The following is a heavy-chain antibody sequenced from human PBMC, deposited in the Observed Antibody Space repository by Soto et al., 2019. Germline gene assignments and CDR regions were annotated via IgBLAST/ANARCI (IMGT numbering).Heavy chain of an antibody. CDR3: ARETWCSGGSCYVYYFDY. D-gene: IGHD2-15*01. CDR1: GFTFSSYW. V-gene: IGHV3-7*01. J-gene: IGHJ4*02. Sequence: GGSLRLSCAASGFTFSSYWMSWVRQAPGKGLEWVANIKQDGSEKYYVDSVKGRFTISRDNAKNSLYLQMNSLRAEDTALYYCARETWCSGGSCYVYYFDYWGQGTLVTVSS. CDR2: IKQDGSEK.